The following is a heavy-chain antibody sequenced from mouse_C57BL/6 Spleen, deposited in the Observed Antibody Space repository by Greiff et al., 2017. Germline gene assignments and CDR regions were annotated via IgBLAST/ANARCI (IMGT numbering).Heavy chain of an antibody. CDR1: GYTFTSYW. D-gene: IGHD2-3*01. V-gene: IGHV1-64*01. Sequence: VQLQQPGAELVKPGASVKLSCKASGYTFTSYWMHWVKQRPGQGLEWIGMIHPNSGSTNYNEKFKSKATLTVDKSSSTAYMQLSSLTSEDSAVYYCARGYDGYYSYYYAMDYWGQGTSVTVSS. CDR3: ARGYDGYYSYYYAMDY. CDR2: IHPNSGST. J-gene: IGHJ4*01.